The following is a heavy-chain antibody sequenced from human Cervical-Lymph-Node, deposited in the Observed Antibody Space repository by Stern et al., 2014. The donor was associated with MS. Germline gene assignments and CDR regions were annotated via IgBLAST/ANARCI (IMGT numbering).Heavy chain of an antibody. D-gene: IGHD3-10*01. CDR1: GGTLSNYG. V-gene: IGHV1-69*01. J-gene: IGHJ6*02. CDR3: ARDGDSSMLGLDV. CDR2: IIPMFGTA. Sequence: VQLVESGAEVKKPGSSVKVSCKASGGTLSNYGISWGRQAPGQGPEWMGVIIPMFGTAHYAQKFQGRVTITADESTNTAYMDLSSLTSEDTAVYYCARDGDSSMLGLDVWGQGTTVTVSS.